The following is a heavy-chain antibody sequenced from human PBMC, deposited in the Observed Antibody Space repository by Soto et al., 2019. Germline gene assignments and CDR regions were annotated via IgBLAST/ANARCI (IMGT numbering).Heavy chain of an antibody. Sequence: SETLSLTCAVYGESFSGYYWSWIRQPPGKGLEWIGEINHSGSTNYNPSLKSRVTISVDTSKNQFSLKLSSVTAADTAVYYCARGRSRGTGTTGYWGQGTLVTVSS. CDR2: INHSGST. J-gene: IGHJ4*02. CDR1: GESFSGYY. CDR3: ARGRSRGTGTTGY. V-gene: IGHV4-34*01. D-gene: IGHD1-7*01.